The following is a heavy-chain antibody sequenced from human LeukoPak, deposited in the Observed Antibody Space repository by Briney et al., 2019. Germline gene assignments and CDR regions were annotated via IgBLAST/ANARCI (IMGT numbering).Heavy chain of an antibody. V-gene: IGHV4-59*11. CDR1: GDSISRHY. D-gene: IGHD1-26*01. CDR2: IYCSGST. Sequence: PSETLSLTCTVSGDSISRHYWSWIRQTPGKGLEWIGCIYCSGSTSYNPSLKSRVTISVDTSNNQFSLKLTSMTAADTAVYFCARERLIAGATVFDYWGQGTLVTVSS. J-gene: IGHJ4*02. CDR3: ARERLIAGATVFDY.